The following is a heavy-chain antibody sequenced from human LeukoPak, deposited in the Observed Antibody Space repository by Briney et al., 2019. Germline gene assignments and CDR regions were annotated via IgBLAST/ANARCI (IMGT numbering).Heavy chain of an antibody. CDR1: GYTFTRYY. J-gene: IGHJ4*02. D-gene: IGHD2-15*01. V-gene: IGHV1-46*01. Sequence: ASVKVSCKGSGYTFTRYYMRWVGQPPAQGLEWVGIINPSGGSTSYAQKFQGRVTMTRDTSTSTVYMELSSLRSEDTAVYYCARASTQWSESIKYWGQGTLVTVSS. CDR2: INPSGGST. CDR3: ARASTQWSESIKY.